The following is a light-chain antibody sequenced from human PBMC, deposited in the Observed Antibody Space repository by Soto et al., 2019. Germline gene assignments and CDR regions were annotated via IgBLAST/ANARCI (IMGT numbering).Light chain of an antibody. CDR1: QSVTSNY. CDR2: DTS. Sequence: EIVLTQSPGTLSLSPGERATLSCRASQSVTSNYLAWYQQKPGQAPGLLIYDTSTRASGVPDRFSGSGSGTEFTLTISRLEPEDFATYYCQQYYSYPHTFGQGTKLEIK. CDR3: QQYYSYPHT. J-gene: IGKJ2*01. V-gene: IGKV3-20*01.